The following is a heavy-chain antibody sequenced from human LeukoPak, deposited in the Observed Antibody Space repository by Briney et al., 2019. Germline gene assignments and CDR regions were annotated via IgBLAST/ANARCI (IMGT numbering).Heavy chain of an antibody. CDR1: TGSISSYY. V-gene: IGHV4-59*01. CDR2: IYFIEST. J-gene: IGHJ3*02. Sequence: SETLSFTCTVATGSISSYYWSWMPQPPGQGLEWRVIIYFIESTNYKRSLKSRVTISVDTSKNQFSLKLSSVTAADTAVYYCASYCIDCYSAAFDIWGQGTMVTVSS. D-gene: IGHD2-21*02. CDR3: ASYCIDCYSAAFDI.